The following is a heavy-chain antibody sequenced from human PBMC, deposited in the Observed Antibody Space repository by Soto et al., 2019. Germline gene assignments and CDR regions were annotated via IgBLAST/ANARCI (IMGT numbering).Heavy chain of an antibody. CDR3: DSLSDDSSGNFGS. CDR1: GDTFSKST. D-gene: IGHD3-22*01. Sequence: QVQLVQSGAEVKRPGSSVKVSCKASGDTFSKSTFSWVRQVPGQGLEWMGRSIPMLGTSNYAQKFQGRVTXTXAXSTRMAYMDMSRLTSEDSAVYYWDSLSDDSSGNFGSLGQGTLVSVSS. J-gene: IGHJ4*02. CDR2: SIPMLGTS. V-gene: IGHV1-69*08.